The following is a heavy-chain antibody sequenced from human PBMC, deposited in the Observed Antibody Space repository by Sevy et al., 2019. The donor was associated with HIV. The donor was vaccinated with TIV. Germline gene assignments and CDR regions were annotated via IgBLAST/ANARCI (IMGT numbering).Heavy chain of an antibody. V-gene: IGHV3-48*02. D-gene: IGHD3-22*01. CDR1: GFTFSSYS. Sequence: GGSLRLSCAASGFTFSSYSMNWVRQAPGKGLEWVSYISSSSTIYYADSVKGRFTISRDNAKNSLYLQMNSLRDEDTAVYYCARGRYYDSSGYNYFDYWGQGTLVTVSS. CDR2: ISSSSTI. J-gene: IGHJ4*02. CDR3: ARGRYYDSSGYNYFDY.